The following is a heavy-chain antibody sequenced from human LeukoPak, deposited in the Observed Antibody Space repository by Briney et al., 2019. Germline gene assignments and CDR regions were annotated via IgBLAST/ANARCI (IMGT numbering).Heavy chain of an antibody. V-gene: IGHV3-30*02. CDR3: AKVHTSSWGFFEV. D-gene: IGHD6-13*01. CDR1: GFTFKTYG. J-gene: IGHJ2*01. Sequence: GGSLRLSCAASGFTFKTYGLHWVRQAPGKGLEWVAFIRNDGSTKYYAGSVKGRFTISRDNSKNTLYLDMNSLTIEETAVYYCAKVHTSSWGFFEVWGRGAPVTVSS. CDR2: IRNDGSTK.